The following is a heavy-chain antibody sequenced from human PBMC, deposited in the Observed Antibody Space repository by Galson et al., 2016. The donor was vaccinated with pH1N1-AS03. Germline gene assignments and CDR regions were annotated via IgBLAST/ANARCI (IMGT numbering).Heavy chain of an antibody. V-gene: IGHV3-30*18. J-gene: IGHJ3*02. Sequence: SLRLSCAASGFIFSNHGMRWVRQAPGKGLEWVAVISSHGKIDYYADSVRGRFTVSRDNSNDTLYLQMDSLRAEDRAVYYCAKEGSGSVSEFAFDIWGQGTIVTVSS. D-gene: IGHD3-10*01. CDR1: GFIFSNHG. CDR2: ISSHGKID. CDR3: AKEGSGSVSEFAFDI.